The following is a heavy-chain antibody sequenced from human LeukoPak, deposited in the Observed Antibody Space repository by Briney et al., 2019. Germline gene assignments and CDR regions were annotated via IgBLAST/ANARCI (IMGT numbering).Heavy chain of an antibody. CDR1: GFTVSSNY. CDR2: IYRGGST. Sequence: PGVSLRLSCAASGFTVSSNYMSWVRQAPGKGLEWVADIYRGGSTYYADFVKGRFTISRDNAKKSLYLQMNPLRAEDTAVYYCARAYSGTYEDYWGQGTLVTVSS. V-gene: IGHV3-53*01. D-gene: IGHD1-26*01. J-gene: IGHJ4*02. CDR3: ARAYSGTYEDY.